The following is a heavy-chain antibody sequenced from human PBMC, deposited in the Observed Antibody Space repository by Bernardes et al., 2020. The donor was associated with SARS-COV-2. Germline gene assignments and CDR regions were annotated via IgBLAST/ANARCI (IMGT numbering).Heavy chain of an antibody. J-gene: IGHJ3*02. CDR1: GGSISNYD. Sequence: SETLSLTCTVSGGSISNYDWSWIRQPPDKGPEWIAFFYSSGSTNYNPSLASRVTMSVDTSKNQFSLRLTSVTAADTAVYYCARGDDPLDIWGLGTMVTVSS. CDR2: FYSSGST. V-gene: IGHV4-4*08. CDR3: ARGDDPLDI.